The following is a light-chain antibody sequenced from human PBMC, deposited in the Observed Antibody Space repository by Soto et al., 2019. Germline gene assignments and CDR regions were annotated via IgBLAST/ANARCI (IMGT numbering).Light chain of an antibody. CDR3: QQRSNWPT. CDR2: DAS. V-gene: IGKV3-11*01. CDR1: QSVSSY. Sequence: EIVLTQSPATLSLSPGEIATLSCRASQSVSSYLAWYQQKPGQAPRLLIYDASNRATGIPARFSGSGSGTDFTLAISSLEPEDFAVYYCQQRSNWPTFGGGTQVEIK. J-gene: IGKJ4*01.